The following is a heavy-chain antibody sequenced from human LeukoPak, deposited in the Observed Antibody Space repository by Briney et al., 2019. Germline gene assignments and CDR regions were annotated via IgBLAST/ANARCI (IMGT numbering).Heavy chain of an antibody. V-gene: IGHV1-2*02. J-gene: IGHJ4*02. D-gene: IGHD5-24*01. CDR3: ARELEMGYGGIDY. CDR2: INPNSGGT. CDR1: GYTFTVYY. Sequence: ASVKVSCKASGYTFTVYYMHWVRQAPGQGPEWMGWINPNSGGTNYARKFQGRVTLTRDTSITTTYMELSSLRSDDTAVYYCARELEMGYGGIDYWGQGTLVTVSS.